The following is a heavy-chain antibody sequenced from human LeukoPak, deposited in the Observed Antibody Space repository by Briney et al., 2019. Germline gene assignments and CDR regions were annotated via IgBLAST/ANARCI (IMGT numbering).Heavy chain of an antibody. CDR1: VGSVSSDSYY. J-gene: IGHJ4*02. V-gene: IGHV4-61*01. CDR3: ARRGRYYYDSSGLDY. Sequence: SETLSLTCTVSVGSVSSDSYYWSWIRQPPGKGLEWIGYIYYSGSTNYNPSLKSRVTISVDTSKNQFSLKLSSVTAADTAVYYCARRGRYYYDSSGLDYWGQGTLVTVSS. D-gene: IGHD3-22*01. CDR2: IYYSGST.